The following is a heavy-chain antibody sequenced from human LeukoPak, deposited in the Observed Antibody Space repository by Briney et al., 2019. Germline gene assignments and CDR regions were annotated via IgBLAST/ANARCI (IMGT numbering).Heavy chain of an antibody. J-gene: IGHJ6*02. CDR1: GGSISSYY. V-gene: IGHV4-59*01. Sequence: SETLSLTCNVSGGSISSYYWSWIRQPRGKGLEWIGYIYYSGSTNYNPSLKSRVTISVDTSKNQFSLKLTSVTAADTAVYYCARADGYYYGMDVWGQGTTVTVSS. CDR2: IYYSGST. CDR3: ARADGYYYGMDV. D-gene: IGHD5-24*01.